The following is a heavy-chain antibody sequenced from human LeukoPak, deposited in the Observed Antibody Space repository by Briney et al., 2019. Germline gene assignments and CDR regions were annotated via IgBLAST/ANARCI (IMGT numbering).Heavy chain of an antibody. CDR2: IYYSGRT. CDR3: ARGGGYCSSTSCYEGDAFDI. D-gene: IGHD2-2*01. V-gene: IGHV4-59*01. CDR1: GGSISSYY. Sequence: PSETLSLTCTVSGGSISSYYWNWIRQPPGKGLEWIGYIYYSGRTNYNPSLKSRVTMSVDTSKNQFSLKVSSVTAADTAVYYCARGGGYCSSTSCYEGDAFDIWGQGTMVTVSS. J-gene: IGHJ3*02.